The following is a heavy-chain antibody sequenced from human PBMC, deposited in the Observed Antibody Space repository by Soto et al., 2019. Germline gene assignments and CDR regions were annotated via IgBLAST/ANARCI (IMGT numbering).Heavy chain of an antibody. V-gene: IGHV4-34*02. J-gene: IGHJ4*02. CDR3: ARGRWLRQSFDY. CDR1: GGSFSGYY. D-gene: IGHD5-12*01. Sequence: QVQLEQWGAGLLKPSETLSLTCAVYGGSFSGYYWSWIRQPPGKGLEWIGEINHSGSTNYNPSLKSRDTIAVGTYKNQFSLNLYSVTAADTAVYYCARGRWLRQSFDYWGQGTLVTVSS. CDR2: INHSGST.